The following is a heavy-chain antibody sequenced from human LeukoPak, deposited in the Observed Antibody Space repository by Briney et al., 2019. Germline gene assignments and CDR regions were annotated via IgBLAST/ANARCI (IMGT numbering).Heavy chain of an antibody. CDR3: ARVKSYYYDTSDKDAFDI. J-gene: IGHJ4*02. Sequence: ASVKVSCKASGYTFTSHFMHWVRQAPGQGLEWMGIINPRGGSTSYTQKFQGRVTMTRDASTSTVYMELSSLRSEDTAVYYCARVKSYYYDTSDKDAFDIWGQGTLVTVSS. D-gene: IGHD3-22*01. CDR2: INPRGGST. V-gene: IGHV1-46*01. CDR1: GYTFTSHF.